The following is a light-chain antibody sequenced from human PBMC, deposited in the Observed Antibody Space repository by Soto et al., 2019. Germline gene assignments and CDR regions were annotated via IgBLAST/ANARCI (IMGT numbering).Light chain of an antibody. J-gene: IGLJ2*01. Sequence: QSVLTQPPSASGTPGQRVTISCSGGGSNIGSNFVYWYQQLPGTAPQLLIYRNNQRPSGVPDRFSGSKSGTSGSLAISGLRSEDEADYYCAAWDDSPSGVVFGGGTKLTVL. V-gene: IGLV1-47*01. CDR3: AAWDDSPSGVV. CDR1: GSNIGSNF. CDR2: RNN.